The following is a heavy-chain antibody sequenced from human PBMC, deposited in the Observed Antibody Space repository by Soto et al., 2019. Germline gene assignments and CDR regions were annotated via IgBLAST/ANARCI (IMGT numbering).Heavy chain of an antibody. V-gene: IGHV3-53*01. Sequence: EVQLVESGGGLIQPGGSLKLSCAASGLTVGNNYMSWVRQAPGKGLEWVSLIYSTGTTKYADSVKGRFTVSSDNAKTTLYLQMNSLRAEDTAVYYCAKDGRGSGSHYNSFGYWGQGTLVTVSS. J-gene: IGHJ4*02. D-gene: IGHD3-10*01. CDR2: IYSTGTT. CDR1: GLTVGNNY. CDR3: AKDGRGSGSHYNSFGY.